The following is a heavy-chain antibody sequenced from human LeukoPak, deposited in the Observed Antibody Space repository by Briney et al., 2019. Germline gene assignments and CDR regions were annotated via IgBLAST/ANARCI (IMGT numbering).Heavy chain of an antibody. J-gene: IGHJ4*02. V-gene: IGHV3-53*01. CDR2: IYTGGTP. Sequence: GGSLRLSCAASGYTVSNNYMTWVRQAPGRGLEWVSVIYTGGTPHYADSVKGRFTISRDNSKNTLYLQMNSLRAEDTAVYYCAKSKWAYYYDSSGYPTDYWGQGTLVTVSS. CDR3: AKSKWAYYYDSSGYPTDY. CDR1: GYTVSNNY. D-gene: IGHD3-22*01.